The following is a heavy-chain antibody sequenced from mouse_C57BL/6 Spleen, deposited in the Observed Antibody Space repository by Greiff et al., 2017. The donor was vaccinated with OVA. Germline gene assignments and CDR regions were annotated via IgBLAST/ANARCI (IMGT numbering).Heavy chain of an antibody. CDR1: GYTFTSYW. CDR3: ARIHYGSSKYYFDY. D-gene: IGHD1-1*01. J-gene: IGHJ2*01. Sequence: QVQLQQPGAELVRPGTSVKLSCKASGYTFTSYWMHWVKQRPGQGLEWIGVIDPSDSYTNYNQKFKGKATLTVDTSSSTAYMQLRSLTSEDSAVYYCARIHYGSSKYYFDYWGQGTTLTVSS. V-gene: IGHV1-59*01. CDR2: IDPSDSYT.